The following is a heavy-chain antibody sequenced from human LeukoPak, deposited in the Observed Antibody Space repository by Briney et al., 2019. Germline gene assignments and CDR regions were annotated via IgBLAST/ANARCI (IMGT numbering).Heavy chain of an antibody. CDR2: INTNTGNP. J-gene: IGHJ5*02. CDR1: GYSFTNYA. D-gene: IGHD3-22*01. V-gene: IGHV7-4-1*02. Sequence: ASVKVSCKASGYSFTNYAMNWVRQAPGQGLEWMGWINTNTGNPTYAQGFTGRFVFSLDTSVSTAYLQISSLKAEDTAVYYCARDLSHYYDSSAPWGQGTLVTVSS. CDR3: ARDLSHYYDSSAP.